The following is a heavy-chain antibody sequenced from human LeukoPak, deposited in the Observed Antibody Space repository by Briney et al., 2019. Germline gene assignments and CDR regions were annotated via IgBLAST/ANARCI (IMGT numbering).Heavy chain of an antibody. Sequence: ASVTVSCKASGYTFTSYAMHWVRQAPGQRLEWMGWINAGNGNTKYSQKFQGRVTITRDTSASTAYMELSSLRSEDTAVYYCARDLTVRGWPYYYYYGMDVWGKGTTVTVSS. CDR3: ARDLTVRGWPYYYYYGMDV. V-gene: IGHV1-3*01. CDR2: INAGNGNT. D-gene: IGHD6-19*01. CDR1: GYTFTSYA. J-gene: IGHJ6*04.